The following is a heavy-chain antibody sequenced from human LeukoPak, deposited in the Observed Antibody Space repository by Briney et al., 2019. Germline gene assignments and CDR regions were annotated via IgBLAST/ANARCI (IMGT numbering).Heavy chain of an antibody. D-gene: IGHD3-22*01. CDR3: ARLSRWGVVVIRAFDY. CDR1: GFTFSSYG. V-gene: IGHV4-34*01. Sequence: PGGSLRLSCAASGFTFSSYGMSWVRQAPGKGLEWIGEINHSGSTNYNPSLKSRVTISVDTSKNQFSLKLSSVTAADTAVYYCARLSRWGVVVIRAFDYWGQGTLVTVSS. CDR2: INHSGST. J-gene: IGHJ4*02.